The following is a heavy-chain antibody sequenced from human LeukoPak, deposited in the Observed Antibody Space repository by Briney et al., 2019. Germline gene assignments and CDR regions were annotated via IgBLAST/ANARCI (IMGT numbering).Heavy chain of an antibody. V-gene: IGHV3-11*01. Sequence: SGGSLRLSCAASGFTFSDYYMSWIRQAPGKGLEWVSYISSSGSTIYYADSVKGRFTISRDNAKNSLYLQMNSLRAEDTAVYYCARDSHYDFWSGYSDDYYYGMDVWGQGTTVTVSS. CDR3: ARDSHYDFWSGYSDDYYYGMDV. J-gene: IGHJ6*02. CDR1: GFTFSDYY. D-gene: IGHD3-3*01. CDR2: ISSSGSTI.